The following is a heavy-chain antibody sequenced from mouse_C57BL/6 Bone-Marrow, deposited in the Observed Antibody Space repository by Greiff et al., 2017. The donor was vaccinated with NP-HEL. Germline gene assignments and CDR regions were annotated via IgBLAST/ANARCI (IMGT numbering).Heavy chain of an antibody. CDR1: GYTFTSYW. D-gene: IGHD2-5*01. CDR3: ARESNPFDY. Sequence: QVQLQQPGAELVKPGASVKLSCKASGYTFTSYWMQWVKQRPGQGLEWIGEIDPSDSYTNFNQKFKVKATLTVDTSSSTAYMQLSSLTSEDSAVYYCARESNPFDYWGQGTTLTVSS. CDR2: IDPSDSYT. J-gene: IGHJ2*01. V-gene: IGHV1-50*01.